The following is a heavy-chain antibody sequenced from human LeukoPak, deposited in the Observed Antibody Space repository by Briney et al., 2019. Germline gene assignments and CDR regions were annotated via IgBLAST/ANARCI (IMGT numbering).Heavy chain of an antibody. CDR3: ARGVVVAGLRYYFDS. Sequence: SETLSLTCTVSGGSISSYYWSWIRQPAGKGLEWIGRIYSTGGTKYSPSLESRLTMSLDTSKDQFSLKLTSVTAADTAVYYCARGVVVAGLRYYFDSWGQGSLVSVSS. D-gene: IGHD6-19*01. CDR2: IYSTGGT. J-gene: IGHJ4*02. V-gene: IGHV4-4*07. CDR1: GGSISSYY.